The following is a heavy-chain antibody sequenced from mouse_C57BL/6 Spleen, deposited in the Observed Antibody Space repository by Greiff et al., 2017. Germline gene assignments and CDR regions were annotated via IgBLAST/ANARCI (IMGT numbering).Heavy chain of an antibody. CDR2: INPNNGGT. J-gene: IGHJ3*01. CDR3: ARGGTAQASFAY. V-gene: IGHV1-18*01. D-gene: IGHD3-2*02. Sequence: VQLQQSGPELVKPGASVKIPCKASGYTFTDYNMDWVKQSHGKSLESIGDINPNNGGTTYNQKFKGKATLTVDKSSSTADMELRSLTSEDTAVYYCARGGTAQASFAYWGQGTLVTVSA. CDR1: GYTFTDYN.